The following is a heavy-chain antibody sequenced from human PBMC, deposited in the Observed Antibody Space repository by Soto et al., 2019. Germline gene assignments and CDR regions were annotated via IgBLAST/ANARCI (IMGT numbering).Heavy chain of an antibody. CDR3: AKGDSGSFDY. CDR1: GFTFSSYA. Sequence: GGSLRLSCAASGFTFSSYAMHWVRQAPGKGLEWVAVISYDGSNKYYADSVKGRFTISRDNSKNTLYLQMSSLRAEDTALYYCAKGDSGSFDYWGQGTLVTVSS. V-gene: IGHV3-30-3*01. CDR2: ISYDGSNK. J-gene: IGHJ4*02. D-gene: IGHD3-10*01.